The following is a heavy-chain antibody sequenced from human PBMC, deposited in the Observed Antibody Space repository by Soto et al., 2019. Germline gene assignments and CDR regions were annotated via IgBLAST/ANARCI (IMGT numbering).Heavy chain of an antibody. CDR1: GFTVSSNY. D-gene: IGHD3-10*01. V-gene: IGHV3-53*04. CDR2: IYSGGST. Sequence: PGGSLRLSCAASGFTVSSNYMIWVRQAPGKGLEWVSVIYSGGSTYYADSVKGRFTISRHNSKNTLYLQMNSLRAEDTAVYYCARALLWFVEFGYYYYGMDVWGLGTTVTISS. J-gene: IGHJ6*02. CDR3: ARALLWFVEFGYYYYGMDV.